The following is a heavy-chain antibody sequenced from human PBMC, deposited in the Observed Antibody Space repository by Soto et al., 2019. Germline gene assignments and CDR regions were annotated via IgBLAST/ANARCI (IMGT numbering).Heavy chain of an antibody. V-gene: IGHV3-23*01. D-gene: IGHD2-2*01. J-gene: IGHJ4*02. CDR1: GFTFSNHA. CDR2: LSDSGST. Sequence: EVQLLESGGALVQPGGSLRLSCAASGFTFSNHAMNWVRQAPGKGLEWVSTLSDSGSTYYADSVKGGFTISRDNSKNTLYLQMNSRRAEDTAVYYCARDPGGHYCTSTSCLYFVDHWGQGTLVIVSS. CDR3: ARDPGGHYCTSTSCLYFVDH.